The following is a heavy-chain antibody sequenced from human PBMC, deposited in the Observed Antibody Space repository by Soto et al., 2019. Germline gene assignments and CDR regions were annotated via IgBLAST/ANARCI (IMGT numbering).Heavy chain of an antibody. CDR1: GGTFSSYA. V-gene: IGHV1-69*06. Sequence: ASVKVSCKASGGTFSSYAISWVRQAPGQGLEWMGGIIRIFGTANYAQKFQGRVTITADKSTSTAYMELSSLRSEDTAVYYCARDGTSALSHDYWGQGTLVTVSS. CDR2: IIRIFGTA. CDR3: ARDGTSALSHDY. D-gene: IGHD1-26*01. J-gene: IGHJ4*02.